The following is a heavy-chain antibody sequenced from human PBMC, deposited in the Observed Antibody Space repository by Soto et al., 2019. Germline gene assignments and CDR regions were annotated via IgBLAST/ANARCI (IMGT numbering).Heavy chain of an antibody. CDR3: ARESATYYCYGMDV. CDR2: INPNSGGT. J-gene: IGHJ6*02. CDR1: GYPFTGYY. D-gene: IGHD2-15*01. Sequence: ASVKVSCKASGYPFTGYYMHCVRQAPGQGLEWMGWINPNSGGTKYAQKFPAWVTMARDKSISTAYMELRRLRSDETAVYYCARESATYYCYGMDVWTQGTTVTVSS. V-gene: IGHV1-2*04.